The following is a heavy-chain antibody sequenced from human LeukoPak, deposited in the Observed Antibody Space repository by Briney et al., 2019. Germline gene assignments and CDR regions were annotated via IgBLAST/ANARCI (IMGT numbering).Heavy chain of an antibody. J-gene: IGHJ6*03. Sequence: PGGSLRLSCAASGFTFSSYAMSWVRQAPGKGLEWVSAISGSGGSTYYADSVKGRFTISRDNSKNTLYLQMNSLRVEDTAVYYCAKDSSGYYYVDDYYYYYYMDVWGKGTTVTVSS. D-gene: IGHD3-22*01. CDR1: GFTFSSYA. CDR2: ISGSGGST. V-gene: IGHV3-23*01. CDR3: AKDSSGYYYVDDYYYYYYMDV.